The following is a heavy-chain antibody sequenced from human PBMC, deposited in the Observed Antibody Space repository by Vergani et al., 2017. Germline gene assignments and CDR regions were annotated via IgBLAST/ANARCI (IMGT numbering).Heavy chain of an antibody. V-gene: IGHV4-38-2*01. Sequence: QVQLLESGPGLLKPSETLSLTCSVSGYSITSGYYWGWIRQPPGRGLEWIGSIYHTGSAYYNPSPKSRVTVSVDTSMNQASLKLNSVTAADTAVYYCARHDSGHYDSSYYGLDVWGQGTTVTVSS. CDR1: GYSITSGYY. CDR2: IYHTGSA. CDR3: ARHDSGHYDSSYYGLDV. D-gene: IGHD3-16*01. J-gene: IGHJ6*02.